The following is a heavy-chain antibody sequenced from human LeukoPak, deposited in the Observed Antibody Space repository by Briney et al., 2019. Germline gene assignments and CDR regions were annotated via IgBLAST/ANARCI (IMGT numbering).Heavy chain of an antibody. J-gene: IGHJ4*02. V-gene: IGHV3-66*01. CDR1: GFTFSSYE. CDR2: IYSGGST. Sequence: GGSLRLSCAASGFTFSSYEMNWVRQAPGKGLEWVSLIYSGGSTYYADSVKGRFTISRDNSKNTLYLQMNSLRAEDTAVYYCARVGSSLSLDYWGQGTLVTVSS. CDR3: ARVGSSLSLDY. D-gene: IGHD6-13*01.